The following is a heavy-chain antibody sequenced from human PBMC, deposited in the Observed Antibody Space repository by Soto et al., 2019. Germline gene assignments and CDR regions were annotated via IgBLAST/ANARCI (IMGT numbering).Heavy chain of an antibody. CDR1: GFTFSSYS. CDR3: ARGSGMGDYFDY. CDR2: ISSSSSTI. Sequence: EVQLVESGGGLVQPGGSLRLSCAASGFTFSSYSMNWVRQAPGKGLEWVSYISSSSSTIYYADSVKGRFTISRDKAKNSLYLQMTGMRAEDTAVYYCARGSGMGDYFDYWGQGPLVTVSS. J-gene: IGHJ4*02. D-gene: IGHD3-10*01. V-gene: IGHV3-48*01.